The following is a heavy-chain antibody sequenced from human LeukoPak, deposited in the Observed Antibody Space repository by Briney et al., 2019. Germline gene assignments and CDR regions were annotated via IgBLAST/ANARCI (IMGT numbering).Heavy chain of an antibody. V-gene: IGHV3-30*18. CDR2: ISYDGSNK. CDR3: AKDPSEVRGPHWFDP. Sequence: PGGSLRLSCAASGFTFSSYGMHWVRQAPGKGLEWVAVISYDGSNKYYADSVKGRFTISRDNSENTLYLQMNSLRAEDTAVYYCAKDPSEVRGPHWFDPWGQGTLVTVSS. J-gene: IGHJ5*02. CDR1: GFTFSSYG. D-gene: IGHD3-10*01.